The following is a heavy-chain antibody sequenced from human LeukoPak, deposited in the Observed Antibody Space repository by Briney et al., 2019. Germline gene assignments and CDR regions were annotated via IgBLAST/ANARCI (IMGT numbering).Heavy chain of an antibody. CDR3: ARGRVGSSGYSPFDY. V-gene: IGHV1-69*13. D-gene: IGHD3-22*01. J-gene: IGHJ4*02. Sequence: ASVKVSCKASGGTLSSYAISWVRQAPGQGLGGMGGIIPIFGTANYAQKFQGRVTITADESTSTAYMELSSLRSEDTAVYYCARGRVGSSGYSPFDYWGQGTLVTVSS. CDR1: GGTLSSYA. CDR2: IIPIFGTA.